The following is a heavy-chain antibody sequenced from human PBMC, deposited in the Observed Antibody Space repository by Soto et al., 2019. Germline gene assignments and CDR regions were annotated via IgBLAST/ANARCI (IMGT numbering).Heavy chain of an antibody. V-gene: IGHV3-23*01. Sequence: EVQVLESGGGLAQPGGSLRLSCAASGFTFSNYGMSWVRQAPGKGLEWVSTISGSGGSTYYADSVKGRFTISRDNSKNTLYLQMNSLRAEDTAIYYCAKTGREWFGYALDYWGQGTLVTVSS. J-gene: IGHJ4*02. D-gene: IGHD3-10*01. CDR3: AKTGREWFGYALDY. CDR1: GFTFSNYG. CDR2: ISGSGGST.